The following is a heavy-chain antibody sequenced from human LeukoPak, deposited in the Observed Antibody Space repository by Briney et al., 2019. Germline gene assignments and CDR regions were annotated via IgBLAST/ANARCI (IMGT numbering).Heavy chain of an antibody. CDR1: GFTFDDYG. CDR2: MNWNGDST. J-gene: IGHJ4*02. CDR3: ARDGSSGNYFDY. Sequence: GGSLRLSCVASGFTFDDYGMSWVRQAPGKGLEWVSGMNWNGDSTGYADSVKGRFTISRDNAKNSLYLQMNSLRAEDTALYYCARDGSSGNYFDYWGQGTLVTVSS. D-gene: IGHD2-15*01. V-gene: IGHV3-20*04.